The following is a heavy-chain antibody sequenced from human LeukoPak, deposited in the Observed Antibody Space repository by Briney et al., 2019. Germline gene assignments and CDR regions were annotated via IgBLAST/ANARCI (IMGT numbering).Heavy chain of an antibody. CDR1: GFTFSSYS. CDR3: ARDSTFAVATFDS. CDR2: INSSSSYR. D-gene: IGHD2/OR15-2a*01. V-gene: IGHV3-21*01. Sequence: PGGSLRLSCAASGFTFSSYSMNWVRQRPGKGLDWVSSINSSSSYRYYADSVTGRFTISRDNAKNPLSLQMNSLSAEDAAVYYCARDSTFAVATFDSWGQGTRVTVSS. J-gene: IGHJ4*02.